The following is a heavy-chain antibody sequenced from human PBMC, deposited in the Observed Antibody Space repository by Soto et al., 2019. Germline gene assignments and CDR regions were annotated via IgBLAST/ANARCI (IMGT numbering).Heavy chain of an antibody. V-gene: IGHV4-30-2*06. Sequence: SQTLSLPCTVSGASISYGGFSLSWIRQSPGKGLEWIGYISHLESTYFHPSFKSRLTMSIDRTRNQFSLKLSSVTAADMAVYYGARGRGYYPFDCCGQG. D-gene: IGHD1-26*01. CDR3: ARGRGYYPFDC. CDR1: GASISYGGFS. J-gene: IGHJ4*02. CDR2: ISHLEST.